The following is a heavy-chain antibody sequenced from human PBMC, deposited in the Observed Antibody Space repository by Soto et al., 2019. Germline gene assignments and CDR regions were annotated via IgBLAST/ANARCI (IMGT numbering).Heavy chain of an antibody. CDR2: ISGSGVST. Sequence: EVQLLESGGGLVQPGGSLRLSCAASGFTFSTYATSWVRQAPGKGLEWVSAISGSGVSTFYADSVKGRFTISRDNSINTLYLQMNSLRSEDTAVYYCAHPRGYGVFDAYDIWGQGTMVTVSS. CDR1: GFTFSTYA. V-gene: IGHV3-23*01. CDR3: AHPRGYGVFDAYDI. D-gene: IGHD4-17*01. J-gene: IGHJ3*02.